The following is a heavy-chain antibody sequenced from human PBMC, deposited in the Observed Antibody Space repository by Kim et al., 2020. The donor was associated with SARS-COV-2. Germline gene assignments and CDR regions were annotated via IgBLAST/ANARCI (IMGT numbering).Heavy chain of an antibody. J-gene: IGHJ4*02. CDR3: AKDKDYYGSGSYFDY. V-gene: IGHV3-9*01. D-gene: IGHD3-10*01. Sequence: KDRLTISRDNAKNSLYLQMKSLRAEATALYYCAKDKDYYGSGSYFDYWGQGTLVTVSS.